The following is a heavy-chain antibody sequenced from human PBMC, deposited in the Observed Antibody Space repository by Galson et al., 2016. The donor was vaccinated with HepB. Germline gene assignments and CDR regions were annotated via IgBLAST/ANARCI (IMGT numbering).Heavy chain of an antibody. CDR1: GYTFINYA. CDR2: INAGSGKT. J-gene: IGHJ4*02. D-gene: IGHD3-16*01. CDR3: ARDALTFGGVSPFDY. Sequence: SVKVSCKASGYTFINYAMHWVRQAPGQRLEWMGWINAGSGKTKYSQKFQGRVTMTRDTSANTVYMELSSLRSDDTAMYYCARDALTFGGVSPFDYWGQGTLVTVSS. V-gene: IGHV1-3*01.